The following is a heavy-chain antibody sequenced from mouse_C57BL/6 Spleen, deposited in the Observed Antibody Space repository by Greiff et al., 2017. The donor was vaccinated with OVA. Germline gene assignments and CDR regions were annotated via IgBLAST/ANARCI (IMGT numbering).Heavy chain of an antibody. D-gene: IGHD2-4*01. CDR3: ARGGLRPRYFDV. CDR2: ISDGGSYT. Sequence: EVQGVESGGGLVKPGGSLKLSCAASGFTFSSYAMSWVRQTPEKRLEWVATISDGGSYTYYPDNVKGRFTISRDNAKNNLYLQMSHLKSEDTAMYYCARGGLRPRYFDVWGTGTTVTVSS. CDR1: GFTFSSYA. J-gene: IGHJ1*03. V-gene: IGHV5-4*01.